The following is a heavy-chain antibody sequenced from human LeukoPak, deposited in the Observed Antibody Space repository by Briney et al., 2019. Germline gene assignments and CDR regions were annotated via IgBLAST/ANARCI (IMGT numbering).Heavy chain of an antibody. Sequence: AGGSLRLSCAASGFTVGSNYMSWVRQAPGKGLQWVSVIYSGGSTYYADSVKGRFTISRDNSKNTLYLQMNSLRAEDTAVYYCARDVGRDGYNSYFDLWGRGTLVTVSS. D-gene: IGHD5-24*01. CDR1: GFTVGSNY. V-gene: IGHV3-53*01. CDR2: IYSGGST. J-gene: IGHJ2*01. CDR3: ARDVGRDGYNSYFDL.